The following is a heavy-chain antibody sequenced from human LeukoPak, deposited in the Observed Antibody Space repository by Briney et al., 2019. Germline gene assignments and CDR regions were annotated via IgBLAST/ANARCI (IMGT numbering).Heavy chain of an antibody. D-gene: IGHD1-26*01. CDR2: IYYSGST. Sequence: SETLSLTCTVXGGXXXXXXYYWXWIRQXPGXXXXXXGSIYYSGSTYYNPSLKSRVTISVDTSKNQFSLKLSSVTAADTAVYYCARSGSYAYNWFDPWGQGTLVTVSS. CDR3: ARSGSYAYNWFDP. J-gene: IGHJ5*02. V-gene: IGHV4-39*07. CDR1: GGXXXXXXYY.